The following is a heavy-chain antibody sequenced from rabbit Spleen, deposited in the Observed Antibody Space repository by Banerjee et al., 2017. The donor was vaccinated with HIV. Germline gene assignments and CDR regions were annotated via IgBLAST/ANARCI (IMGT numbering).Heavy chain of an antibody. Sequence: QSLEESGGDLVKPEGSLTLTCTASGVSLNDKDVMCWVRQAPGKGLEWIACINIVTGKSVYASWAKGRFTMSRTSSTTVTLQMTSLTAADTAIYFCARDLVAVIGWNFNLWGPGTLVTVS. V-gene: IGHV1S40*01. J-gene: IGHJ4*01. CDR1: GVSLNDKDV. D-gene: IGHD1-1*01. CDR3: ARDLVAVIGWNFNL. CDR2: INIVTGKS.